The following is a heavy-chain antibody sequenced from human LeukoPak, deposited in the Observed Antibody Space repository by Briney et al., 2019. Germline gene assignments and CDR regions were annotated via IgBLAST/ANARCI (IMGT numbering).Heavy chain of an antibody. J-gene: IGHJ3*02. CDR3: AREGWVRGVVDDAFDI. Sequence: ASVKVSCKASGYTFTSYGISWVRQAPGQGLEWMGWISAYNGNTNYAQKLQGRVTMTTDTSTSTAYMELRSLRSDDTAVYYCAREGWVRGVVDDAFDIWGQGTMVTVSS. CDR1: GYTFTSYG. D-gene: IGHD3-10*01. CDR2: ISAYNGNT. V-gene: IGHV1-18*01.